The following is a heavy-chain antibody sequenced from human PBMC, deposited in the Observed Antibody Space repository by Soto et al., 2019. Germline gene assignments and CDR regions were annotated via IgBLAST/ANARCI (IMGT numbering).Heavy chain of an antibody. D-gene: IGHD5-12*01. CDR1: GGSINSGGYS. Sequence: QLQLQESGSGLVKPSQTLSLTCAVSGGSINSGGYSWNWIRQPPGQGLEWIGYIYHTGNTYYNPSLKSRVTISLDRSNNQFSLRLTSVTAADTAVYFCVRGYTDYDWPPYNYYGMDVWGQGTSVTVSS. CDR3: VRGYTDYDWPPYNYYGMDV. CDR2: IYHTGNT. V-gene: IGHV4-30-2*01. J-gene: IGHJ6*02.